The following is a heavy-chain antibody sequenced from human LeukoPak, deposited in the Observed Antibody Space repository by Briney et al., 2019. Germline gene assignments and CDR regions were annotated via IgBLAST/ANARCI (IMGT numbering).Heavy chain of an antibody. V-gene: IGHV4-4*07. CDR2: IYTSGST. CDR1: GGSISNSY. CDR3: ASTGEMYRSGWYFEY. J-gene: IGHJ4*02. Sequence: SETLSLTCTVSGGSISNSYWSWIRQPAGKGLEWIGRIYTSGSTNYNYNPSLKSRVTMSVDTSKNQFSLKLSSVTAADTAVYYCASTGEMYRSGWYFEYWGQGTLVTVSS. D-gene: IGHD6-19*01.